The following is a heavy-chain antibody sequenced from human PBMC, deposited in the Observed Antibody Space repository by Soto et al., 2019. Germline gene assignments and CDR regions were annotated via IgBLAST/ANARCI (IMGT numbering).Heavy chain of an antibody. CDR2: INHSGST. J-gene: IGHJ4*02. CDR3: ARGPNSGYEY. D-gene: IGHD5-12*01. CDR1: GGAFSGYY. Sequence: SETLSVTCAVYGGAFSGYYCSGIRQRPRKGLEWIGEINHSGSTNYNPYLKSRVTISVATSKNQFSMKMSSVTAADTPVYYCARGPNSGYEYWGQGNLVTVS. V-gene: IGHV4-34*01.